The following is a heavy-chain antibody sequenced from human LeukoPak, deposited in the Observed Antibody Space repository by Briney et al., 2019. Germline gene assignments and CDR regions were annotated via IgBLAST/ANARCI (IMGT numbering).Heavy chain of an antibody. Sequence: ASVKVSCKASGYTFTGYYMHWVRQAPGQGLEWMGWINLNSGGTHYPQKFQGRVTMTRDTSISTAYVDLSSLTSDDTAVYYCARDVGGLGVWGQGTTVTVSS. CDR2: INLNSGGT. D-gene: IGHD1-26*01. CDR1: GYTFTGYY. V-gene: IGHV1-2*02. J-gene: IGHJ6*02. CDR3: ARDVGGLGV.